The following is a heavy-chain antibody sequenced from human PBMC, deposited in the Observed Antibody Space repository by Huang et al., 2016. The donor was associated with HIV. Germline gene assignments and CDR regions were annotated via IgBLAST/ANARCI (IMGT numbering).Heavy chain of an antibody. Sequence: QVQLVESGGGVVQPGRSLRLSCAASGFIFSNYGMHWVRQAPGKGLEWVEIRAYDGSNNYYTDSVKGRFSIARDNSKNTLYQQMNSLRAEDTAVYYCALKGDSSGWEYFRHWGQGTLVTVSS. D-gene: IGHD6-19*01. J-gene: IGHJ1*01. CDR1: GFIFSNYG. V-gene: IGHV3-30*03. CDR3: ALKGDSSGWEYFRH. CDR2: RAYDGSNN.